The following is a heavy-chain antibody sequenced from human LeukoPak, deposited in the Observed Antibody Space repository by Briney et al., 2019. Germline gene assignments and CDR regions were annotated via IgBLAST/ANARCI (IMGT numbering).Heavy chain of an antibody. J-gene: IGHJ6*03. CDR2: IYPGDSDT. CDR1: GYSFTSYW. Sequence: GESLKISCKGSGYSFTSYWIGWVRQMPGKGLEWMGIIYPGDSDTRYSPSFQGQVTISADKSISTAYLQWSSLKASDTAMYYCARQSGIAADTYYYYYMDVWGKGTTVTVSS. CDR3: ARQSGIAADTYYYYYMDV. D-gene: IGHD6-13*01. V-gene: IGHV5-51*01.